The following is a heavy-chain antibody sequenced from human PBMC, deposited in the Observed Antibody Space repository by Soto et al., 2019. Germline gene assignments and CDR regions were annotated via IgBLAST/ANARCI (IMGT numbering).Heavy chain of an antibody. J-gene: IGHJ4*02. Sequence: GSLRLSRAASGFRFCSHAPSWVRQAPGKGLEWVSTSSGSDGKTFYADSVKGRFSISRDTSQSTLYLQMNSLRADDTAMYYCARWSYLDYWGQGTRVTVSS. V-gene: IGHV3-23*01. D-gene: IGHD3-3*01. CDR1: GFRFCSHA. CDR3: ARWSYLDY. CDR2: SSGSDGKT.